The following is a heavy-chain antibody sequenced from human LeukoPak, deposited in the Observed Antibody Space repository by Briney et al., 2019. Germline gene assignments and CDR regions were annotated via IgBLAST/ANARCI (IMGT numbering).Heavy chain of an antibody. V-gene: IGHV3-48*03. D-gene: IGHD5-12*01. CDR2: ILGTESVR. J-gene: IGHJ4*02. Sequence: GGSLRLSCAASGVSLSTTEINWVRQAPGKGLEWVSYILGTESVRNYADSVKGRFTISIDHAKNSVFLHMSSLKAEDTAVYYCVKGWLLDSWGQRTLVTVSS. CDR3: VKGWLLDS. CDR1: GVSLSTTE.